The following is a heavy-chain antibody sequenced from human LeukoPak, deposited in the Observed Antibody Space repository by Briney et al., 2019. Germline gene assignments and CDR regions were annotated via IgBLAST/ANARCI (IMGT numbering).Heavy chain of an antibody. CDR2: IYYSGST. D-gene: IGHD1-26*01. CDR3: ASLSRSGSYPDY. V-gene: IGHV4-39*07. J-gene: IGHJ4*02. CDR1: GGSISSSSYY. Sequence: SETLSLTCTVSGGSISSSSYYWGWIRQPPGKGLEWIGSIYYSGSTYYNPSLKSRVTISVDTSKNQFSLKLSSATAADTAVYYCASLSRSGSYPDYWGQGTLVTVSS.